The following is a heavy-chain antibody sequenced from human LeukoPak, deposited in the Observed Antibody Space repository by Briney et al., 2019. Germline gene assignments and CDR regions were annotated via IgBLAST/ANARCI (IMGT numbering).Heavy chain of an antibody. D-gene: IGHD3-22*01. CDR3: ARAPTMIVVKAWFDP. Sequence: ASVKVSCKASGYTFTSYGISWVRQAPGQGLEWMGWISAYNGNTDYAQKLQGRVTMTTDTSTSTAYMELRSLRSDDTAVYYCARAPTMIVVKAWFDPWGQGTLVTVSS. V-gene: IGHV1-18*01. CDR2: ISAYNGNT. CDR1: GYTFTSYG. J-gene: IGHJ5*02.